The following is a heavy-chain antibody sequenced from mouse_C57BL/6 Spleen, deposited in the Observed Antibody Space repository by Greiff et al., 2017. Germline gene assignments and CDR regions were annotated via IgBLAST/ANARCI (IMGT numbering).Heavy chain of an antibody. J-gene: IGHJ1*03. CDR1: GYTFTSYW. D-gene: IGHD2-3*01. CDR3: ARGDGLHWYFDV. V-gene: IGHV1-69*01. CDR2: IDPSDSYT. Sequence: QVQLQQPGAELVMPGASVKLSCKASGYTFTSYWMHWVKQRPGQGLAWIGEIDPSDSYTNYNQKFKGKSTLTVDKSSSTAYMQLSSLTSEDSAVYYCARGDGLHWYFDVWGTGTTVTVSS.